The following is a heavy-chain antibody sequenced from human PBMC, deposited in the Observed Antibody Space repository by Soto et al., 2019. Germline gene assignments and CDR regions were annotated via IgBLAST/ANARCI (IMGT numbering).Heavy chain of an antibody. CDR2: IIPIFGTT. V-gene: IGHV1-69*12. CDR1: GGTFSSYA. J-gene: IGHJ4*02. CDR3: ARDGGAATFDY. D-gene: IGHD1-26*01. Sequence: QVQLVQSGAEVKKPGSSVKVSCKAFGGTFSSYAINWIRQAPGQGLEWMGGIIPIFGTTTYAQRFQARVTITADESTSTAYMELSSLRSEDTALYYCARDGGAATFDYWGQGTPVTVSS.